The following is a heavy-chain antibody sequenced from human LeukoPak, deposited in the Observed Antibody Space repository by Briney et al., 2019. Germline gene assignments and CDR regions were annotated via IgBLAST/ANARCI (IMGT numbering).Heavy chain of an antibody. D-gene: IGHD3-16*01. V-gene: IGHV3-23*01. CDR3: AKGLDGHKIWDYFDY. J-gene: IGHJ4*02. CDR2: ISGSGGST. Sequence: QPGGSLRLSCAASGFTFSSYAMSWVRQAPGKGLEWVSAISGSGGSTYCADCVKGRFTISRDNSKNTLYLQMNSLVANDRAVYACAKGLDGHKIWDYFDYSGQGTLVTVSS. CDR1: GFTFSSYA.